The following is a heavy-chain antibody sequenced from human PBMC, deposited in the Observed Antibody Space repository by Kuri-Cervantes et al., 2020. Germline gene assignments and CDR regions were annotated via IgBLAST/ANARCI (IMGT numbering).Heavy chain of an antibody. V-gene: IGHV3-23*01. CDR3: ARMNNWGSRVLDY. CDR1: GFTFSSYA. D-gene: IGHD7-27*01. CDR2: ISGSGDNT. J-gene: IGHJ4*02. Sequence: GGSLRLSCAASGFTFSSYAMSWVRQAPGKGLEWVSAISGSGDNTYYADSVKGRFTISRDNAKNSLYLQMNSLRAEDTAVYYCARMNNWGSRVLDYWGQGTLVTDSS.